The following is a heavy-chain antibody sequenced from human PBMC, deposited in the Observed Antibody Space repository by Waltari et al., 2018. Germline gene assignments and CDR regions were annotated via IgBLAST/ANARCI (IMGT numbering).Heavy chain of an antibody. CDR1: GFSISGYW. CDR3: ARDGLGSSHDY. V-gene: IGHV3-74*01. J-gene: IGHJ4*02. CDR2: IHSDGRST. D-gene: IGHD6-6*01. Sequence: EVQLVESGGGLVQPGGSLRLSCAASGFSISGYWMYWVRQAPGKGLVWVSRIHSDGRSTSYADSVRGRFTISRDHAKNTVYLQMNSLRADDTAVYFCARDGLGSSHDYWGQGTLVTVSS.